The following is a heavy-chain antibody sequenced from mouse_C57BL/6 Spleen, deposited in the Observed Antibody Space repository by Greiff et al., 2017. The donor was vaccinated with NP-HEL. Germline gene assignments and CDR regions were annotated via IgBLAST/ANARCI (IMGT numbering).Heavy chain of an antibody. Sequence: VQLKESGGDLVKPGGSLKLSCAASGFTFSSYGMSWVRQTPDKRLEWVATISSGGSYTYYPDSVKGRFTISRDNAKNTLYLQMSSLKSEDTAMYYCARHYGYDSYAMDYWGQGTSVTVSS. V-gene: IGHV5-6*01. D-gene: IGHD2-2*01. CDR2: ISSGGSYT. J-gene: IGHJ4*01. CDR1: GFTFSSYG. CDR3: ARHYGYDSYAMDY.